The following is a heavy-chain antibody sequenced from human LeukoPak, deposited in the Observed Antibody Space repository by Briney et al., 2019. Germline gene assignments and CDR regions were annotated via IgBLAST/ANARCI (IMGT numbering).Heavy chain of an antibody. CDR1: GYTFTAYY. Sequence: ASVKVSCKASGYTFTAYYMHWVRQAPGQGLEWVGWINPNSGDTNFAQKFQGRVTMTRDTSISTAYMELSRLRSDDTAVYYCARDVWGVGAPRLDYWGQGTLDTVSS. D-gene: IGHD3-16*01. V-gene: IGHV1-2*02. J-gene: IGHJ4*02. CDR3: ARDVWGVGAPRLDY. CDR2: INPNSGDT.